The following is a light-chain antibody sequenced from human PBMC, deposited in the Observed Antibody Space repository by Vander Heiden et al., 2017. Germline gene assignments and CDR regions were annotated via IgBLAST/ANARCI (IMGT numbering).Light chain of an antibody. J-gene: IGLJ3*02. Sequence: SSPLTRPPSVSVSPGQTARITLFGDALPNKFAYWYQQKSGQAPLLVIFEDTKRPSGIPKIFSGSSSGTFATLTISGAQVEDEADYYCYSTDSSGNQGVFGGGTKVTVL. CDR1: ALPNKF. V-gene: IGLV3-10*01. CDR3: YSTDSSGNQGV. CDR2: EDT.